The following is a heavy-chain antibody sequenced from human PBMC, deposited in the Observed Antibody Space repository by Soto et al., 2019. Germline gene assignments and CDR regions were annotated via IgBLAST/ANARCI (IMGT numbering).Heavy chain of an antibody. D-gene: IGHD6-13*01. Sequence: GGSLRLSCAASGFTFSSYAMSWVRQAPGKGLEWVSAISGSGGSTYYADSVKGRFTISRDNSKNTLYLQMNSLRAEDTAVYYCAKKGGSSWWTEEYYFDYWGQGTLVTVSS. CDR2: ISGSGGST. CDR1: GFTFSSYA. V-gene: IGHV3-23*01. CDR3: AKKGGSSWWTEEYYFDY. J-gene: IGHJ4*02.